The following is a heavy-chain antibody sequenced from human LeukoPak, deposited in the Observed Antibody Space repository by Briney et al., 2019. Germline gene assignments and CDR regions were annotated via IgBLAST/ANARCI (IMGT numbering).Heavy chain of an antibody. J-gene: IGHJ4*02. CDR3: ARAPTVLVGYCSSSSCQADY. D-gene: IGHD2-2*01. CDR2: IGPSSTYI. CDR1: GFTFRSYS. V-gene: IGHV3-21*01. Sequence: GGSLRLSCAASGFTFRSYSMNWVRQAPGKGLEWVSAIGPSSTYIYYADSVKGRFTISRDNAENSLYLQMNSLRVEDTAVYYCARAPTVLVGYCSSSSCQADYWGQGTLVTVSS.